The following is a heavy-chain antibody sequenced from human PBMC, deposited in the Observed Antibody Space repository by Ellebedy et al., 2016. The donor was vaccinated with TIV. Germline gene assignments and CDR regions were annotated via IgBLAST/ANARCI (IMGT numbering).Heavy chain of an antibody. CDR1: GFTFSAFG. Sequence: GESPKISCTASGFTFSAFGIHWVRQAPGKGLEWVAHIWYDGSDKYYADSVKGRFTISRDNSKSTLYLQMSSLRGEDTAVYYCARAWIPYGLDVWGHGTTVTASS. J-gene: IGHJ6*02. D-gene: IGHD5-12*01. CDR2: IWYDGSDK. CDR3: ARAWIPYGLDV. V-gene: IGHV3-33*01.